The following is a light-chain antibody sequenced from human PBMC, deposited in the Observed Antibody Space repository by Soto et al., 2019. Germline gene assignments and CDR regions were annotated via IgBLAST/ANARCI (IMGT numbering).Light chain of an antibody. J-gene: IGKJ2*01. CDR2: GAS. CDR1: QSFSSSS. V-gene: IGKV3-20*01. Sequence: EIVLTQSPGTLSLSPGERATLSCRASQSFSSSSLAWYQQKPGQAPRHLIYGASNRATGIPDRFSGSGSGTDFTLTISRLEAEDFAVYYCQQYGSAPLYTFGPGTKLEIK. CDR3: QQYGSAPLYT.